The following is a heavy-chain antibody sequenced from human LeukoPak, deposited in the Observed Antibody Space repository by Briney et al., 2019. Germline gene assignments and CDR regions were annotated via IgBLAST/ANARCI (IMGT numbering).Heavy chain of an antibody. D-gene: IGHD3-9*01. CDR3: VRAHLTGYYSPTFDY. Sequence: GGSLRPSCAASGFTFSSYAMHWVRQAPGKGLEWVAVISYDGSNKYYADSVKGRFTISRDNSKNTLYLQMNSLRAEDTAVYYCVRAHLTGYYSPTFDYWGQGTLVTVSS. V-gene: IGHV3-30*04. J-gene: IGHJ4*02. CDR2: ISYDGSNK. CDR1: GFTFSSYA.